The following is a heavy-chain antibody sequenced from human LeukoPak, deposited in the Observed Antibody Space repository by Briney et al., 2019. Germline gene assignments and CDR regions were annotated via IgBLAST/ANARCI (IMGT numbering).Heavy chain of an antibody. CDR3: ARDEYGDYLGSSFFDY. Sequence: GGSLRLSCAASGFTFSSYSMNWVRQAPGKGREWVSYISSSSSTIYYADSVKGRFTISRDNAKNSLYLQMNSLRAEDTAVYYCARDEYGDYLGSSFFDYWGQGTLVTVSS. CDR2: ISSSSSTI. V-gene: IGHV3-48*01. D-gene: IGHD4-17*01. J-gene: IGHJ4*02. CDR1: GFTFSSYS.